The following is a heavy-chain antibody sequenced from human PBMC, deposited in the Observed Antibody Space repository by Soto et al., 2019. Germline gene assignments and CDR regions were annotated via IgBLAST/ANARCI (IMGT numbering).Heavy chain of an antibody. CDR1: GGSISSSSYY. J-gene: IGHJ6*04. V-gene: IGHV4-39*01. D-gene: IGHD2-21*02. Sequence: PSETLSLTCTVSGGSISSSSYYWGWIRQPPGKGLEWIGSIYYSGSTYYNPSLKSRVTISVDTSKNQFSLKLSSVTAADTAVYYCARGSFVTHYYYYRMDVWGKGTPVTVPS. CDR3: ARGSFVTHYYYYRMDV. CDR2: IYYSGST.